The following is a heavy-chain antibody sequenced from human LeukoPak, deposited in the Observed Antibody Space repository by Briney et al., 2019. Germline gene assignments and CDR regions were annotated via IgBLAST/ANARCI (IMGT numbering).Heavy chain of an antibody. Sequence: SETLSLTCTVSGGSISSSSYYWGWIRQPPGKGLEWIGSIYYSGSTYYNPSLKSRVTISVDTSKNQFSLKLSSVTAADTAVYYCARGNHKRYYYMDVWGKGTTVTVSS. D-gene: IGHD1-14*01. J-gene: IGHJ6*03. V-gene: IGHV4-39*07. CDR3: ARGNHKRYYYMDV. CDR1: GGSISSSSYY. CDR2: IYYSGST.